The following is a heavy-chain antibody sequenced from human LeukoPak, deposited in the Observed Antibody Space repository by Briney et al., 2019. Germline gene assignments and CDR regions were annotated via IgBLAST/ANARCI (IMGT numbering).Heavy chain of an antibody. CDR3: ARAPGAYCSGGSCSRRWFDP. V-gene: IGHV4-39*07. J-gene: IGHJ5*02. Sequence: SETLSLTCTVSGGSISSSSYYWGWIRQPPGKGLEWIGSIYYSGSTYYNPSLKSRVTISVDTSKNQFSLKLSSVTAADTAVYYCARAPGAYCSGGSCSRRWFDPWGQGTLVTVSS. D-gene: IGHD2-15*01. CDR2: IYYSGST. CDR1: GGSISSSSYY.